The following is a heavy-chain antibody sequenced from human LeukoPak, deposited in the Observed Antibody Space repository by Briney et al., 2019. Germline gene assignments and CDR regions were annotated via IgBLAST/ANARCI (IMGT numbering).Heavy chain of an antibody. CDR3: ARVKASTSYFDY. V-gene: IGHV3-23*01. CDR2: ISGSGGST. Sequence: GWSLRLSCAASGFTFSSYAMSWVRQAPGKGLEWVSAISGSGGSTYYADSVKGRFPISRDNSKNTLYLQMNSLRAEDTAVYYCARVKASTSYFDYWGQGTLVTVSS. CDR1: GFTFSSYA. J-gene: IGHJ4*02. D-gene: IGHD1-26*01.